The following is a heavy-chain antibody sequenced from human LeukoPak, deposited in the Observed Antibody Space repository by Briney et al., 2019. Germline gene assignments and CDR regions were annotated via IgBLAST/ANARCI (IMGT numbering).Heavy chain of an antibody. J-gene: IGHJ5*02. CDR2: INHSGST. CDR3: ARGPEYDILTGYPATNWFDP. V-gene: IGHV4-34*01. CDR1: GVSFSGYS. Sequence: PSETLSLTCAVYGVSFSGYSWRWIRQPPGKGLEWIGEINHSGSTNYTPSLKSRVTISVDTSKNQFSLKLSSVTAADTAVYYCARGPEYDILTGYPATNWFDPWGQGTLVTVSS. D-gene: IGHD3-9*01.